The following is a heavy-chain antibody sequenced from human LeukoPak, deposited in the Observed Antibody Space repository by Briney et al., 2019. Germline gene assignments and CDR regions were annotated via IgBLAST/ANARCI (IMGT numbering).Heavy chain of an antibody. Sequence: GESLKISCKGSGYSFTSYWIGWVRQMPGIGLEWMGIIYPGDSDTRYSPSFQGQVTISADKSISTAYLQWSSLKASDTAMYYCARQGAYYYDSSGYLDYWGQGTLVTVSS. CDR2: IYPGDSDT. J-gene: IGHJ4*02. CDR1: GYSFTSYW. V-gene: IGHV5-51*01. D-gene: IGHD3-22*01. CDR3: ARQGAYYYDSSGYLDY.